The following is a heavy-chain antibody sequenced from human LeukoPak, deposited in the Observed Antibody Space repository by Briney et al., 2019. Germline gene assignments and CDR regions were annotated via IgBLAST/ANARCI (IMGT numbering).Heavy chain of an antibody. CDR3: ARGGHYYYYMDV. CDR2: MNPNSGNT. J-gene: IGHJ6*03. Sequence: ASVKVSCKASGYTFTSYGISWVRQAPGQGLEWMGWMNPNSGNTGYAQKFQGRVTITRNTSISTAYMELSSLRSEDTAVYYCARGGHYYYYMDVWGKGTTVTVSS. V-gene: IGHV1-8*03. CDR1: GYTFTSYG.